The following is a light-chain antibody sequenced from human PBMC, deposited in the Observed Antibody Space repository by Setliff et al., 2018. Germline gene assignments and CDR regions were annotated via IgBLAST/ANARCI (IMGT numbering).Light chain of an antibody. CDR3: CSYTPTMGVV. V-gene: IGLV2-14*03. CDR1: SSDIGRYDF. Sequence: QSVLTQPASVSGSPAQSITISCTGTSSDIGRYDFVSWYQHLPGKAPQLLIFSVNNRPSQISDRFSASKSGDTASLTISGLQAEDEAVYYCCSYTPTMGVVFGGGTK. J-gene: IGLJ2*01. CDR2: SVN.